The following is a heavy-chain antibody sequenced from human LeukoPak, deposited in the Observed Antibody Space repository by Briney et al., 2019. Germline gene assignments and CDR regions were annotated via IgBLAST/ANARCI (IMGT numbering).Heavy chain of an antibody. Sequence: PSQTLSLTCTVSGGSISSGSYYWSWIRQPAGKGLEWIGRIYTSGSTNYNPSLKSRVTISVDTSKNQFSLKLSSVTAADTAVYYCARGSSNYDSSGYYSDAFDIWGQGTMVTVSS. D-gene: IGHD3-22*01. J-gene: IGHJ3*02. CDR3: ARGSSNYDSSGYYSDAFDI. CDR1: GGSISSGSYY. CDR2: IYTSGST. V-gene: IGHV4-61*02.